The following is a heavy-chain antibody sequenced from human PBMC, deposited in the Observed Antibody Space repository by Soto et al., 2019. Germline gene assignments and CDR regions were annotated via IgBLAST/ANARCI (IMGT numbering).Heavy chain of an antibody. CDR1: GFTFSRYA. V-gene: IGHV3-30*04. CDR2: ISRDGTNK. J-gene: IGHJ4*02. CDR3: ARSRSGAVADPFDF. Sequence: GGSLRLSCAASGFTFSRYAIHWVRQAPGKGLEWVAVISRDGTNKYYVDSVKGRFTISRDNSRNTLYLQMNSLRHEDAAVYYCARSRSGAVADPFDFWGQGTLVTVSS. D-gene: IGHD3-10*01.